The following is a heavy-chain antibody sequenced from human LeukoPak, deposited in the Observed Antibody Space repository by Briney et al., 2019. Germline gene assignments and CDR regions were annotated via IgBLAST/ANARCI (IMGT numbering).Heavy chain of an antibody. V-gene: IGHV1-46*01. Sequence: GASVKVSCKASGYTFTSYHIHWVRQAPGQGLEWMGIIYPSGGSTSYAQKFQGRVSMTRDMSTSTVYMELSSLRSEDTAVYYCAREVRVTTNYYYYYMDVWGKGTTVTVSS. CDR1: GYTFTSYH. CDR2: IYPSGGST. CDR3: AREVRVTTNYYYYYMDV. J-gene: IGHJ6*03. D-gene: IGHD4-11*01.